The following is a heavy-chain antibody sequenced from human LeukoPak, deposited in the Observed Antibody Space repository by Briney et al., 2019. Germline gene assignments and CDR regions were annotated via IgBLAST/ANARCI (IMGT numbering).Heavy chain of an antibody. CDR1: GYTFTSYG. J-gene: IGHJ5*02. D-gene: IGHD3-9*01. CDR3: ARCYDILTGHIEGIWFDR. CDR2: ISAYNGNT. V-gene: IGHV1-18*01. Sequence: ASVKVSCKASGYTFTSYGISWVRQAPGQGLEWMGWISAYNGNTNYAQKLQGRVTMTTDTSTSTAYMELRSLRSDDTAVYYCARCYDILTGHIEGIWFDRWGQGTLVTVSS.